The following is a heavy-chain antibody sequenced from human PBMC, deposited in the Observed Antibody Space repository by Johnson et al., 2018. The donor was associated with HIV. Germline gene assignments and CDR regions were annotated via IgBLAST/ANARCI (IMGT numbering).Heavy chain of an antibody. CDR3: ARGYTWNDVSI. Sequence: LVESGGGVVQPGRSLRLSCAASGFNFDDYTMHWVRQGPGKGLEWVSLISWDGGSTSYGDSLKGRFTISRDNFKNTVYLQMNSLRTVDTAVYYCARGYTWNDVSIWGQGTMVTVSS. J-gene: IGHJ3*02. CDR1: GFNFDDYT. CDR2: ISWDGGST. V-gene: IGHV3-43*01. D-gene: IGHD1-1*01.